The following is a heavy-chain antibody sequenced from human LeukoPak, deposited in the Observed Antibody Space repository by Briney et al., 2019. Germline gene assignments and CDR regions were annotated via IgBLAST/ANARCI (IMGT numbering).Heavy chain of an antibody. CDR2: IIPILGIA. CDR3: ARDAYDILTGYYYFDY. CDR1: GGTFSSYA. V-gene: IGHV1-69*04. D-gene: IGHD3-9*01. Sequence: ASVKVSCKASGGTFSSYAISWVRQAPGQGLEWMGRIIPILGIANYARKFQGRVTITADKSTSTAYMELSSLRSEDTAVYYCARDAYDILTGYYYFDYWGQGTLVTVSS. J-gene: IGHJ4*02.